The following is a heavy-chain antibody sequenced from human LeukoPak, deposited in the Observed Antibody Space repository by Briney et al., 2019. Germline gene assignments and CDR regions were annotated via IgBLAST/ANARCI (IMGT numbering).Heavy chain of an antibody. Sequence: SETLSLTCTVSGGSISSYFWSWIRQPPGKGPEWIGYIYYSGSTNYNPSLKSRVTMSVGTSKNQFSLKLSSVTAADTAVYYCARRSPGGAADYWGQGTRVTVSS. D-gene: IGHD1-26*01. CDR2: IYYSGST. J-gene: IGHJ4*02. V-gene: IGHV4-59*08. CDR1: GGSISSYF. CDR3: ARRSPGGAADY.